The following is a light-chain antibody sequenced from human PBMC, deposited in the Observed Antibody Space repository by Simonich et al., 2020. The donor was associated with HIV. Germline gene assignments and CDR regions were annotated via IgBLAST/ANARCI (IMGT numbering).Light chain of an antibody. CDR1: SSYVGGYNY. CDR2: DVS. V-gene: IGLV2-14*03. J-gene: IGLJ3*02. CDR3: SSYAGSNNWV. Sequence: QSALTQPASVSGSPGQSITISCTGTSSYVGGYNYVSWYQQHPGKAPKHMIYDVSNRPAGGSYRFTASKSGNTASLTISGLQAEDEANYYCSSYAGSNNWVFGGGTKLTVL.